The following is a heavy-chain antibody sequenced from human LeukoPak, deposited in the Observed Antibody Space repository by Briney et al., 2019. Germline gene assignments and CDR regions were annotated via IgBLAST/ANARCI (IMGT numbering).Heavy chain of an antibody. CDR2: SYSDSNT. J-gene: IGHJ3*02. D-gene: IGHD1-14*01. Sequence: PGGSLRLSCAASGFTVSNNYMSWVRQAPGKGLEWVSISYSDSNTNYADSVKGRFTISRDASQNTLSLQMNGLRAEDTAVYYCVRKNRDLNAAFDIWGQGTVVTVSS. CDR3: VRKNRDLNAAFDI. CDR1: GFTVSNNY. V-gene: IGHV3-53*01.